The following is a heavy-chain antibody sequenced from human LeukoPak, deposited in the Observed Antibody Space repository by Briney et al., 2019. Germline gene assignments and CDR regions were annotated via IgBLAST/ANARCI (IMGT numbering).Heavy chain of an antibody. V-gene: IGHV4-38-2*02. D-gene: IGHD1-1*01. Sequence: KPSETLSLTCTVSGYSISSGYYWGWIRQPPGKGLEWIGSIYHSGSTFYNPSLKSRVTISVDTSKNQFSLKLSSVTAADTAVYYCARKRVLDYWGQGTLVTVSS. CDR1: GYSISSGYY. CDR3: ARKRVLDY. CDR2: IYHSGST. J-gene: IGHJ4*02.